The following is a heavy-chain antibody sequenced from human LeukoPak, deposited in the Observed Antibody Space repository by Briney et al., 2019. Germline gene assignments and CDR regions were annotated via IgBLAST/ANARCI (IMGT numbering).Heavy chain of an antibody. CDR1: GYTFISYY. J-gene: IGHJ3*02. Sequence: ASVKVSCKASGYTFISYYMHWVRQAPGQGLEWMGIINPSGGSTSYAQKFQGRVTMTRDMSTSTVYMELSSLRSEDTAVYYCARDPIDYGDYAAFDIWGQGTMVTVSS. D-gene: IGHD4-17*01. V-gene: IGHV1-46*01. CDR3: ARDPIDYGDYAAFDI. CDR2: INPSGGST.